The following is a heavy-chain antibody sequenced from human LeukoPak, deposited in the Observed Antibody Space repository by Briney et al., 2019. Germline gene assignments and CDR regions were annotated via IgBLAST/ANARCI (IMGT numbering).Heavy chain of an antibody. V-gene: IGHV3-30*04. D-gene: IGHD6-6*01. CDR1: GFTFSSYA. CDR2: ISYDGSNK. Sequence: QTGGSLRLSCAASGFTFSSYAMHWVRQAPGKGLEWVAVISYDGSNKYYADSVKGRFTISRDNSKNTLYLQMNSLRAEDTAVYYCARESFAARWDWGQGTLVTVSS. J-gene: IGHJ4*02. CDR3: ARESFAARWD.